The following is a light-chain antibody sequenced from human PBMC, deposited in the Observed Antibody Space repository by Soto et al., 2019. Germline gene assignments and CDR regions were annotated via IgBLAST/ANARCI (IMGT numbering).Light chain of an antibody. Sequence: DIQMTQSPSSLSASVGDRVTITCRASQSISSYLNWYQQKPGKAPKLLIYAASSLQSGVPSRFSGSGSGTDFTLTISSLQPEDFATYYCQQSYCTRTFGQGTKVDIK. V-gene: IGKV1-39*01. J-gene: IGKJ1*01. CDR2: AAS. CDR1: QSISSY. CDR3: QQSYCTRT.